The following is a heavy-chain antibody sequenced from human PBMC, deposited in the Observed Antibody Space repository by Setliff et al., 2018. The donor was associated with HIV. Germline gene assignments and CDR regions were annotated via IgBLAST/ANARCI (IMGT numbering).Heavy chain of an antibody. CDR3: ARGPASKYYNFWSGYEGFYYYYMDV. V-gene: IGHV1-46*01. D-gene: IGHD3-3*01. CDR1: GDTFTSYY. CDR2: ISPSGAST. J-gene: IGHJ6*03. Sequence: ASVKVSCKASGDTFTSYYMHWVRRAPGQGLEWMGMISPSGASTKYAQRLQGRVTMTRNTSISTAYMELSSLRSEDTAVYYCARGPASKYYNFWSGYEGFYYYYMDVWAKGTTVTVSS.